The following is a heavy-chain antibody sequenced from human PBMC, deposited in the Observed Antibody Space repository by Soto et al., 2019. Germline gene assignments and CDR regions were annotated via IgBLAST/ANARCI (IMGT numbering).Heavy chain of an antibody. V-gene: IGHV3-33*01. Sequence: QVQLVQSGGGVVQPGRSLRLSCAASGFTFSTYGMHWVRQAPGKGLEWMAVVLYDGSNKYYADSVKGRFTISRDNSKHTLYLQMNRLRAEDTAVYYWARDLIGTVYGMDFWGQGTTVTVSS. J-gene: IGHJ6*02. CDR1: GFTFSTYG. CDR3: ARDLIGTVYGMDF. D-gene: IGHD3-16*02. CDR2: VLYDGSNK.